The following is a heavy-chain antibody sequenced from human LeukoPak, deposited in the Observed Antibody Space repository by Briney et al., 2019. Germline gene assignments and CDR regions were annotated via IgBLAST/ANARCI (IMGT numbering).Heavy chain of an antibody. D-gene: IGHD2-2*01. CDR3: AKVSVVPAATRWFDP. J-gene: IGHJ5*02. CDR1: GLTFSSYA. Sequence: GGSLRLSCAASGLTFSSYAMSWVRQAPGKGLEWVSAISGSGGSTYYADSVKGRFTISRDNSKNTLYLQMNSLRAEDTAVYYCAKVSVVPAATRWFDPWGQGTLVTVSS. CDR2: ISGSGGST. V-gene: IGHV3-23*01.